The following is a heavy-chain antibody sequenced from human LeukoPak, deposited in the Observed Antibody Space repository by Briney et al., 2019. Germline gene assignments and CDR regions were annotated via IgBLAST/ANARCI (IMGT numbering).Heavy chain of an antibody. J-gene: IGHJ4*02. V-gene: IGHV3-23*01. CDR3: ATTTSAIWFGELLPKG. CDR2: ISGTCGST. Sequence: GGSLRLSCAASGFTFSSYGMSWVRQAPGKGLEWVSTISGTCGSTYYADCLKGRCTISRDNSKNTLYLQMNSLRAEDTAIYYCATTTSAIWFGELLPKGWGQGTLVTVSS. CDR1: GFTFSSYG. D-gene: IGHD3-10*01.